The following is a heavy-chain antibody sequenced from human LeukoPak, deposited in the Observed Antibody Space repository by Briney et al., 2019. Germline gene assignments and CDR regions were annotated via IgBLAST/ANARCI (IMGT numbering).Heavy chain of an antibody. CDR3: ASRRDSCFDY. CDR1: GFTSSSFA. V-gene: IGHV3-23*01. J-gene: IGHJ4*02. Sequence: PRGSLRLSWAASGFTSSSFAMSWVRQAPGRALEWVSTITDSGGRSNYADSVKGRFTISRDNSRNTLFLQMNSLTAEDTAVYYCASRRDSCFDYWGQGALVTVSS. CDR2: ITDSGGRS. D-gene: IGHD2-21*02.